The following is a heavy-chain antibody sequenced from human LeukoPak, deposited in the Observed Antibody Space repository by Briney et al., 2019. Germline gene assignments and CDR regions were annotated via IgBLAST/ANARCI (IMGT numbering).Heavy chain of an antibody. V-gene: IGHV3-30*18. CDR2: ISYDGSNK. J-gene: IGHJ4*02. D-gene: IGHD5-18*01. CDR3: ANTAMV. CDR1: GFTFSSYG. Sequence: PGRSLRLSCAASGFTFSSYGMHWVRQAPGKGLEWVAVISYDGSNKYYADYVKGRFTISRDNSKNTPYLQMNSLRAEDTAVYYCANTAMVWGQGTLVTVSS.